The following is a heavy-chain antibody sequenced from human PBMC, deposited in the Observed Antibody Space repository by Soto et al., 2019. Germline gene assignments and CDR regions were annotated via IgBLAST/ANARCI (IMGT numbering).Heavy chain of an antibody. Sequence: QVQLVESGGGVVQPGRSLRLSCAVSGFTVSTYGMHWVRQAPGKGLEWVAVISRDGGTKYYADSVKGRFTISRDNSRNTLFLKMNSVRGDDMAVYYCTGEVASGYWGQGTLVTVS. D-gene: IGHD2-8*02. V-gene: IGHV3-30*03. CDR3: TGEVASGY. CDR1: GFTVSTYG. CDR2: ISRDGGTK. J-gene: IGHJ4*02.